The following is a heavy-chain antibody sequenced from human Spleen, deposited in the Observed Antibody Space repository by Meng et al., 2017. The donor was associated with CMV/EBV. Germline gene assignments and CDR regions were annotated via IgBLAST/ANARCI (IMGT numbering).Heavy chain of an antibody. CDR3: ARGPDVLRSLQWSYYGMDV. CDR2: IYYAGST. V-gene: IGHV4-30-4*08. J-gene: IGHJ6*02. D-gene: IGHD3-3*01. Sequence: TGDFYWSWVRQPPGKGLEWIGYIYYAGSTHYSPSLKSRVTISADTSANQFSLNLTSVTAADSAVYFCARGPDVLRSLQWSYYGMDVWGQGTTVTVSS. CDR1: TGDFY.